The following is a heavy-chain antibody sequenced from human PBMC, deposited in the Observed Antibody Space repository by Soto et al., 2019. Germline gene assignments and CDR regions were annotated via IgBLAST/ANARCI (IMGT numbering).Heavy chain of an antibody. CDR2: ISSGGEYL. V-gene: IGHV3-21*06. J-gene: IGHJ6*02. CDR1: GLTFSTYG. Sequence: EVQLVESGGGLVKPGGSLRLSCAASGLTFSTYGMNWVRQAPGKGLEWVSSISSGGEYLDYADSVKGRLTISRDNAKNWLYLQLDSLRVEDTVVYYCATDGVAGADMGVWGQGTTVTVSS. CDR3: ATDGVAGADMGV. D-gene: IGHD3-3*01.